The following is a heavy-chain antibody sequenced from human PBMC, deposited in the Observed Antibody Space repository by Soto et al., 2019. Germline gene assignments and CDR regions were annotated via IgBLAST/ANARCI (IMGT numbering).Heavy chain of an antibody. CDR3: AKDLRGDYYYYYGMDV. J-gene: IGHJ6*02. Sequence: QVQLVESGGGVVQPGRSLRLSCAASGFTFSSYGMHWVRQAPGKGLEWGAVISYDGSNKYYADSVKGRFTISRDNSKNTLYLQMNSLRAEDTAVYYCAKDLRGDYYYYYGMDVWGQGTTVTVSS. CDR2: ISYDGSNK. V-gene: IGHV3-30*18. CDR1: GFTFSSYG.